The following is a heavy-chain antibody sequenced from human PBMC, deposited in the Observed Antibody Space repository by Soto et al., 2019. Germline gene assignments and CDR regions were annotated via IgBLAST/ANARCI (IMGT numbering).Heavy chain of an antibody. J-gene: IGHJ3*02. CDR3: ARHSTSPPRPFDI. Sequence: PRESLKISCKASGYSFSTYWISWVRQMPGKGLEWMGMIYPPDSDTRYNPSLKGQVTISVDKSISTAYLQWSSLKAADTAIYYCARHSTSPPRPFDIWGQGTMVTVSS. CDR1: GYSFSTYW. D-gene: IGHD6-13*01. V-gene: IGHV5-51*01. CDR2: IYPPDSDT.